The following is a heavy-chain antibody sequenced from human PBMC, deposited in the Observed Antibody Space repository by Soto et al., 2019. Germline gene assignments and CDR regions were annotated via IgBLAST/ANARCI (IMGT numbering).Heavy chain of an antibody. CDR1: GGSITSGGYF. D-gene: IGHD2-21*01. J-gene: IGHJ6*02. V-gene: IGHV4-39*01. Sequence: SETLSLTCTVSGGSITSGGYFWDWIRQPPGKGLEWIGTVHSTGGTYYSPSLRSRVTISVDTSKNLFSLKMTSASATDTAVYYCAASRHSYYYGMDVWGQGTTVTVSS. CDR3: AASRHSYYYGMDV. CDR2: VHSTGGT.